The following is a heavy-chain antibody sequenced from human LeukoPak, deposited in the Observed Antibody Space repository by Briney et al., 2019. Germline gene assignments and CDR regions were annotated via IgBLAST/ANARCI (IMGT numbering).Heavy chain of an antibody. V-gene: IGHV1-18*01. CDR2: ISAYNGNT. J-gene: IGHJ4*02. CDR1: GYTFTSYG. Sequence: EASVKASCKASGYTFTSYGISWVRQAPGQGLEWMGWISAYNGNTNYAQMLQGRVTMTTDTSTSTVYMELRSLRSDDTAVFYCARSRSNGVTDYWGQGTLVTVSS. CDR3: ARSRSNGVTDY. D-gene: IGHD4-11*01.